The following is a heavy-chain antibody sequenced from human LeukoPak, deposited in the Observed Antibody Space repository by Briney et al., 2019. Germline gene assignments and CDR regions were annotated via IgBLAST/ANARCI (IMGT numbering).Heavy chain of an antibody. CDR3: VKRQCSSTHCYGFDY. CDR2: ISGSGAST. V-gene: IGHV3-23*01. D-gene: IGHD2-2*01. J-gene: IGHJ4*02. CDR1: GFTYRSCV. Sequence: GGSLRLSCATSGFTYRSCVMAWVRQAPGKGLEWVSSISGSGASTYYADSVKGRFTISRDNSMNTLYLQMNSLRADDTAVYYCVKRQCSSTHCYGFDYWGQGTLVTVSS.